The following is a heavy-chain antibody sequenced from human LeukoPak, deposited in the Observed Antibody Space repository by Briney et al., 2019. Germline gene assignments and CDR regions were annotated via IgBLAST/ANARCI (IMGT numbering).Heavy chain of an antibody. D-gene: IGHD3-3*01. CDR3: ARNPPTTLITIFGVAYSFDY. Sequence: GGSLRLSCAASGFSVSSNYMSWVRQAPGKGLEWVSIIYSGFSTYYADSVKGRFTISRDNSKNTLYLRMNSLRAEDTAVYYCARNPPTTLITIFGVAYSFDYWGQGTLVTVSS. CDR1: GFSVSSNY. V-gene: IGHV3-53*01. J-gene: IGHJ4*02. CDR2: IYSGFST.